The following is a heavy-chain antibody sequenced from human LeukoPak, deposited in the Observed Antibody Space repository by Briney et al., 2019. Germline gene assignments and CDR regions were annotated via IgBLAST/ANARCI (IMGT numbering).Heavy chain of an antibody. J-gene: IGHJ4*02. CDR2: INPNTGAT. Sequence: ASVQDSCKGSGYTFTGYYIHWVRQAAGQGLEWMGWINPNTGATNYAQKFQGRVTMTRDTSVSTVYMELSRLRSDDTAVFYCAGVGCGGDCPFDYWGQGTRVTVSS. V-gene: IGHV1-2*02. CDR1: GYTFTGYY. CDR3: AGVGCGGDCPFDY. D-gene: IGHD2-21*02.